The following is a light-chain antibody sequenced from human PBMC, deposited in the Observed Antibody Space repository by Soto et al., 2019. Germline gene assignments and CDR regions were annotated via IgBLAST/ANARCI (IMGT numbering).Light chain of an antibody. V-gene: IGLV2-14*03. CDR2: DVR. CDR1: SSDVGGYNY. J-gene: IGLJ1*01. Sequence: QSALSQPSSVSGSPGQSITISCTGTSSDVGGYNYVSCYQQHPDTAPRLIIYDVRYRPSGVSNRFSGSKSGNTASLTISGLQADDEADYYCSAYTSSSTPYVFGSGTKVTVL. CDR3: SAYTSSSTPYV.